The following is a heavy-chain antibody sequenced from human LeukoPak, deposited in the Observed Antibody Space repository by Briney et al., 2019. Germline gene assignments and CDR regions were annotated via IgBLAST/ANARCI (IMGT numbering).Heavy chain of an antibody. CDR3: ARVLYSSGWL. CDR1: GFTFISYS. J-gene: IGHJ4*02. V-gene: IGHV3-21*01. D-gene: IGHD6-19*01. CDR2: ISSSSSYI. Sequence: TGGSLRLSCAASGFTFISYSMNWVRKAPGKGLEWVSSISSSSSYIYYADSVKGRFTISRDNAKNSLYLQMNSLRAEDTAVYYCARVLYSSGWLWGQGTLVTASS.